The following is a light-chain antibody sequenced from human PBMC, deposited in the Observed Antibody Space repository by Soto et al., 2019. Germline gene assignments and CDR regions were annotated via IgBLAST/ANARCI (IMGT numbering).Light chain of an antibody. CDR3: QQHRSSPLT. CDR2: GAA. CDR1: QSISSSH. J-gene: IGKJ4*01. V-gene: IGKV3-20*01. Sequence: EIVLTQSPGTLSLSPGERATLSCRASQSISSSHLAWYQQKPGQGPRLLIYGAASRTTGIPDRFSGSGSGTDCTLTISRLEPEDFAVYYCQQHRSSPLTFGGGTKVEIK.